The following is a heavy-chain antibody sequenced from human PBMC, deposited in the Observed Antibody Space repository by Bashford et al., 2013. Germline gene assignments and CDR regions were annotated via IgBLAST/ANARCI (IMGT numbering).Heavy chain of an antibody. Sequence: SETLSLTCTVSGGSISSDGYYWSWIRQHPGKGLESIGYIHYSGSAYYNPSLKSRVTISVDTSKNQFSLQLNSVTPEDTAVYYCARDLTDYYDSSGYYNWFDPWGQGTLVTVSS. D-gene: IGHD3-22*01. CDR2: IHYSGSA. CDR1: GGSISSDGYY. J-gene: IGHJ5*02. V-gene: IGHV4-31*03. CDR3: ARDLTDYYDSSGYYNWFDP.